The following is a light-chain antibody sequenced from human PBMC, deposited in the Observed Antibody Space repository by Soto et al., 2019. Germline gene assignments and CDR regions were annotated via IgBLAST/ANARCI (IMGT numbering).Light chain of an antibody. V-gene: IGKV3-15*01. Sequence: EIVMTQSPATLSVSPGERATLSCRASQSVSSNLAWYQQKPGQAPRLLIYGASTRAINIPARFSGSGSGTEFTLTISSLQSEDFEVYYCQQYDNWLRTFGQGTKVEIK. CDR2: GAS. CDR3: QQYDNWLRT. J-gene: IGKJ1*01. CDR1: QSVSSN.